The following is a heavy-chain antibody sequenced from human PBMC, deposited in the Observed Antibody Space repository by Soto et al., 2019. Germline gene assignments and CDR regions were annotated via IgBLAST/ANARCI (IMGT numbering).Heavy chain of an antibody. CDR2: ISSSSSTI. D-gene: IGHD5-18*01. Sequence: PGWCLGLSFASSGFTFSSYSMNWVRQAPGKGLEWVSYISSSSSTIYYADSVKGRFTISRDNAKNSLYLQMNSLRDEDTAVYYCAADTAIFSAGMDVWGQGTTVTVSS. V-gene: IGHV3-48*02. CDR3: AADTAIFSAGMDV. CDR1: GFTFSSYS. J-gene: IGHJ6*02.